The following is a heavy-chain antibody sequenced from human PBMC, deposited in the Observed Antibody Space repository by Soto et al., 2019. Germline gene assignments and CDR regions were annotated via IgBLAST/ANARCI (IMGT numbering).Heavy chain of an antibody. CDR2: ISYDRRKK. CDR1: GFTFNSYA. V-gene: IGHV3-30*18. J-gene: IGHJ5*02. Sequence: QVQLVESGGGVVQPGRSLRLSCAASGFTFNSYAMYWVRQAPGKGLDWVALISYDRRKKFYADSVKGRFTISRDDSKQTQYLEMKSLRIEDTAVYYCVKGSPHSSYNWFDPWGQGTLVTVSS. D-gene: IGHD4-4*01. CDR3: VKGSPHSSYNWFDP.